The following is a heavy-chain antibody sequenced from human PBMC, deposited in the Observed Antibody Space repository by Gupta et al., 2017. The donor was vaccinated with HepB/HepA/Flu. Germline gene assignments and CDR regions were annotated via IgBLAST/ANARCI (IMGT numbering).Heavy chain of an antibody. D-gene: IGHD2-2*01. CDR1: GYTFTSYG. CDR3: ARDPDIVVVPAAAGWFDP. V-gene: IGHV1-18*01. J-gene: IGHJ5*02. CDR2: ISAYNGNT. Sequence: QVQLVQSGPEVKKPGASVKASCKASGYTFTSYGISWVRQAPGQGLEWMGWISAYNGNTNYAQKLQGRVTMTTDTSTSTAYMELRSLRSDDTAVYYCARDPDIVVVPAAAGWFDPWGQGTLVTVSS.